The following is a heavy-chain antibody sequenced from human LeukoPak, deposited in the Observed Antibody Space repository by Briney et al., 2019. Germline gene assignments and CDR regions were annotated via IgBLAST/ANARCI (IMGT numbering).Heavy chain of an antibody. CDR3: AKDVSSDFGGGFDP. J-gene: IGHJ5*02. CDR1: GFTVSSNY. CDR2: IQFDGSNE. Sequence: PGGSLRLSCAASGFTVSSNYMSWVRQAPGKGLEWVAVIQFDGSNEYYADSVKGRFTIFRDNSRNTLYLQMNSLGLEDTAIYYCAKDVSSDFGGGFDPWGQGTLVTVSS. V-gene: IGHV3-30*02. D-gene: IGHD3-10*01.